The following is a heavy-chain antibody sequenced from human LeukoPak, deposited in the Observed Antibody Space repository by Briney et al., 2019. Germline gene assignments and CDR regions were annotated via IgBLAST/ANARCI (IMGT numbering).Heavy chain of an antibody. J-gene: IGHJ4*02. V-gene: IGHV1-2*02. CDR2: INPKSGGT. D-gene: IGHD1-26*01. CDR1: GYTFTGYY. CDR3: AGSYSGSYYVGVY. Sequence: ASVKVSCKASGYTFTGYYMHWVRQAPGQGLEWMGWINPKSGGTNYAQKFQGRVTMTRDTSISTAYMELSRLRSDDTAVYYCAGSYSGSYYVGVYWGQGTLVTVSS.